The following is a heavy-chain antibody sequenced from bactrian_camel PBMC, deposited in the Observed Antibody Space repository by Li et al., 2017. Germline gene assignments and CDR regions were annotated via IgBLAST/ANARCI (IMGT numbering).Heavy chain of an antibody. V-gene: IGHV3S55*01. CDR1: TDGYTGYA. Sequence: HVQLVESGGGSVQAGGSLRLSCQYSTDGYTGYALAWFRQAPTKDREGVASIEGDGSTSYADSVKGRFTISRDNAKNTLYLQMNSLKPEDTAMYYCAADVRGDNWYCRAGQPNYWGQGTQVTVS. CDR3: AADVRGDNWYCRAGQPNY. CDR2: IEGDGST. D-gene: IGHD6*01. J-gene: IGHJ4*01.